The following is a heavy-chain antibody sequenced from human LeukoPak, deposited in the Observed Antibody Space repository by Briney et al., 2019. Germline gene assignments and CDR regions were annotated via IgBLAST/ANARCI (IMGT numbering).Heavy chain of an antibody. CDR3: ARGNYPSSCDS. V-gene: IGHV3-74*01. D-gene: IGHD5-24*01. Sequence: GGSLRLSCAASGFTFSSHWMHWVRQAPGKGLVWVSRINSDGSTTTYADSVKGRFTISRDNANNTLYLQINSLTDEDTAVYSCARGNYPSSCDSWGLGTLVTVSS. CDR2: INSDGSTT. CDR1: GFTFSSHW. J-gene: IGHJ4*02.